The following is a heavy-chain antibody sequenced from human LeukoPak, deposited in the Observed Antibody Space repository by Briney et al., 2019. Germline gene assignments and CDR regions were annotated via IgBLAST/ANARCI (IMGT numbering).Heavy chain of an antibody. J-gene: IGHJ6*03. CDR1: GFTFSDYY. V-gene: IGHV3-11*01. Sequence: PGGSLRLSCAASGFTFSDYYMSWIRQAPGKGLEWVSYISSSGSTIYYADSVKGRFTISRDNAKNSLYLQMNSLRAEDTAVYYCARDRVAVTTYYYMDVWGKGTTVTVSS. D-gene: IGHD4-17*01. CDR2: ISSSGSTI. CDR3: ARDRVAVTTYYYMDV.